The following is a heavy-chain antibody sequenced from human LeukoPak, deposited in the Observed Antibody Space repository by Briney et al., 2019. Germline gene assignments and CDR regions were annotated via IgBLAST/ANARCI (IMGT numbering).Heavy chain of an antibody. CDR1: GGSISSYY. CDR2: IYYSGST. V-gene: IGHV4-59*08. CDR3: ARLHYGGNYGYYYYYMDV. J-gene: IGHJ6*03. D-gene: IGHD4-23*01. Sequence: SETLSLTCTVSGGSISSYYWSWIRQPPGKGLEWIGYIYYSGSTNYNPSLKSRVTISVDTSKNQFSLKLSSVTAADTAVYYCARLHYGGNYGYYYYYMDVWGKGTTVTISS.